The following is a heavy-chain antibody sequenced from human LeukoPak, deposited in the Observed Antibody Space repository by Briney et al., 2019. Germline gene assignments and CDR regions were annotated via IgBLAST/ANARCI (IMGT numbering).Heavy chain of an antibody. CDR2: ISGSGGST. D-gene: IGHD3-22*01. J-gene: IGHJ4*02. CDR3: AKSTRATMIVVVTRGFDY. Sequence: GGSLRLSCAASGFTFSSYAMSRVRQAPGKGLEWVSAISGSGGSTYYADSVKGRFTISRDNSKNTLYLQMNSLRAEDTAVYYCAKSTRATMIVVVTRGFDYWGQGTLVTVSS. V-gene: IGHV3-23*01. CDR1: GFTFSSYA.